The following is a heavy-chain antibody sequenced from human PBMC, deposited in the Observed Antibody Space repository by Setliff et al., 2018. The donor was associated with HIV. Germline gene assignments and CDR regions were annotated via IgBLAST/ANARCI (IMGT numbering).Heavy chain of an antibody. CDR1: GGSTSSYY. D-gene: IGHD1-20*01. CDR3: ASLTGINNWFDP. V-gene: IGHV4-59*08. CDR2: IYYSGST. Sequence: PSETLSLTCTVSGGSTSSYYWSWIRQPPGKGLEWIGYIYYSGSTNYNPSLKSRVTISVDTSKNQFPLKLSSVTAADTAVYYCASLTGINNWFDPWGQGTLVTVSS. J-gene: IGHJ5*02.